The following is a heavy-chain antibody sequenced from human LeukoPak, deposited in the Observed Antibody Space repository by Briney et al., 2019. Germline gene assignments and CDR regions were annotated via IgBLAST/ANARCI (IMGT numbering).Heavy chain of an antibody. CDR3: ARSRYGMDV. J-gene: IGHJ6*02. CDR1: GFTFSSYA. V-gene: IGHV3-30-3*01. CDR2: ISYDGSNK. Sequence: GGSLRLSCAASGFTFSSYAMHWVRQAPGKGLEWVAVISYDGSNKYYADSVKSPFTISRENSKNTLYLQMNSLRAEDTAVYYCARSRYGMDVWGQGTTVTVSS.